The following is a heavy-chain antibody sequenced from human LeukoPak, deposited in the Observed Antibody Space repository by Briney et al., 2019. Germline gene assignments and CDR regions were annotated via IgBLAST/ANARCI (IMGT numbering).Heavy chain of an antibody. CDR3: ARDRETTWRYDLPGY. J-gene: IGHJ4*02. V-gene: IGHV1-46*01. D-gene: IGHD4-11*01. CDR1: GYTFTNYY. Sequence: ASVKVSCKASGYTFTNYYMHWVRQAPGQGLEWLGIINSSGATTSYAQNFQGTVTMTRDMSTSTVYLELSSLRSEDTAVYYCARDRETTWRYDLPGYWGQGTLVTVSS. CDR2: INSSGATT.